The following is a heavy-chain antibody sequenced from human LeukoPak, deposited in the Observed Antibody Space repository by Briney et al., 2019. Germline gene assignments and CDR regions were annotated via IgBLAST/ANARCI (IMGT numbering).Heavy chain of an antibody. Sequence: PWGSLRLSCAASGFTFSSYSMSWVRQAPGKGLEWVSSISSSSSYIYYADSVKGRFTISRDNAKNSLYLQMNSLRAEDTAVYYCASSPAMVRGVIIGFDYWGQGTLVTVSS. D-gene: IGHD3-10*01. V-gene: IGHV3-21*01. CDR3: ASSPAMVRGVIIGFDY. CDR1: GFTFSSYS. CDR2: ISSSSSYI. J-gene: IGHJ4*02.